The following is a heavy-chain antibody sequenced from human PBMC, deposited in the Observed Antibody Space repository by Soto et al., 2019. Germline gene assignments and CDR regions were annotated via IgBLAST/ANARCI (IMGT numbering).Heavy chain of an antibody. J-gene: IGHJ6*03. D-gene: IGHD4-17*01. Sequence: ASVKVSCKASGYTFTSYGISWVRQAPGQGLEWMGWISAYNGNTDYAQKLQGRVTMTTDTSTSTAYMELRSLRSDDTAVYYCARGRIYGEPGHYYYYMDVWGKGTTVTVSS. CDR2: ISAYNGNT. V-gene: IGHV1-18*01. CDR3: ARGRIYGEPGHYYYYMDV. CDR1: GYTFTSYG.